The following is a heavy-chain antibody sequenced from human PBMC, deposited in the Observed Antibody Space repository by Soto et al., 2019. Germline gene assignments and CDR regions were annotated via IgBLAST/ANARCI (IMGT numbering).Heavy chain of an antibody. V-gene: IGHV3-23*01. CDR3: ARWGFCSTASSFS. J-gene: IGHJ5*02. D-gene: IGHD2-2*01. CDR1: GFTFSSCA. Sequence: EVQLLESGGDLVQPGGSLRLSCAASGFTFSSCAMSWVRQAPGKGLEWVSTLSGNGASTYYADSVKGRFTISRDNSENTVYLQMSSLRVEDTAVYYCARWGFCSTASSFSWGQGTLVTVSS. CDR2: LSGNGAST.